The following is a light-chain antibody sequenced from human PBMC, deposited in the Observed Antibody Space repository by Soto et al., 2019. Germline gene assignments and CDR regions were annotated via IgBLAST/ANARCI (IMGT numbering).Light chain of an antibody. V-gene: IGKV3-15*01. J-gene: IGKJ4*01. CDR2: VAS. Sequence: EIVMTQSPATLSVSPGERATLSCRASQSVSSNLAWYQQKPGQTPKLLIYVASTRATGIPARLSGSGSGTEFTLTISILQSEDFAVYYCQQYNVWPLTFGGGTKVEFK. CDR1: QSVSSN. CDR3: QQYNVWPLT.